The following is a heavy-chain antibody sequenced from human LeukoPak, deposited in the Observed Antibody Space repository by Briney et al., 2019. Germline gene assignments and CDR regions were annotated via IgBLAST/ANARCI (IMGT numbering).Heavy chain of an antibody. CDR1: GGSISGYF. CDR2: MYISGST. Sequence: PSETLSLTCSVSGGSISGYFWSWIRQPPGKELEWIGHMYISGSTNYNPSLKSRVTMSLDTSKSQFSLRLTPVTAADTAVYYCARMTAGGFHWGYLDYWGQGTLVAVSS. J-gene: IGHJ4*02. V-gene: IGHV4-4*09. CDR3: ARMTAGGFHWGYLDY. D-gene: IGHD7-27*01.